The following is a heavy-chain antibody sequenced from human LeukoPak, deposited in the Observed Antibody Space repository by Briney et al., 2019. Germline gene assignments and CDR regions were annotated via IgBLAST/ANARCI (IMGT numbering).Heavy chain of an antibody. Sequence: SETLSLTCTVSGGSISSGSYYWSWIRQPAGKGLEWIGRIYTSGSTNYNPSLKSRVTISVDTSKNQFSLKLSSVTAADTAVYYCARCGRDGYPQQFDYWGQGTLVTVSS. D-gene: IGHD5-24*01. CDR1: GGSISSGSYY. J-gene: IGHJ4*02. CDR3: ARCGRDGYPQQFDY. CDR2: IYTSGST. V-gene: IGHV4-61*02.